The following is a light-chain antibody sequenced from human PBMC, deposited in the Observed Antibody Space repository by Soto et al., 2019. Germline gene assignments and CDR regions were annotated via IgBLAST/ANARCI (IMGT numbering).Light chain of an antibody. Sequence: DSQMTQSPSSLSASVGDRVTISCRASASISTFLNWYQQTPGKAPKLLIYGASSLQTGVPSRFSGSGSGTDFTLTISSLQPEDFATYYCQQSYITPWTFGQGTKVDI. CDR2: GAS. J-gene: IGKJ1*01. CDR3: QQSYITPWT. CDR1: ASISTF. V-gene: IGKV1-39*01.